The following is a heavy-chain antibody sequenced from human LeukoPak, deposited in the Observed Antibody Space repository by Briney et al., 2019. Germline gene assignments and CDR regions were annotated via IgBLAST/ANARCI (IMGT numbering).Heavy chain of an antibody. D-gene: IGHD6-13*01. CDR1: GFTFSSYA. Sequence: GGSLRLSCAASGFTFSSYAMSWVRQAPGKGLEWVSAISGSGGSTYYADSVKGRFTISRDNSKNTPYLQMNSLRAEDTAVYYCAKDNRRYSSSYYDYWGQGTLVTVSS. V-gene: IGHV3-23*01. CDR2: ISGSGGST. J-gene: IGHJ4*02. CDR3: AKDNRRYSSSYYDY.